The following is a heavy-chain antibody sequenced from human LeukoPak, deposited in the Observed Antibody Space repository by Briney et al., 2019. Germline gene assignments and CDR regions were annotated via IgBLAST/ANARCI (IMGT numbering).Heavy chain of an antibody. CDR3: ARGYYYDSSGYYYDAFDI. V-gene: IGHV4-34*01. CDR2: INHSGST. CDR1: GGSFSGYY. D-gene: IGHD3-22*01. Sequence: SETLSLTCAAYGGSFSGYYWSWIRQPPRKGLEWIGEINHSGSTNYNPSLKSRVTISVDTSKNQFSLKLSSVTAADTAVYYCARGYYYDSSGYYYDAFDIWGQGTMVTVSS. J-gene: IGHJ3*02.